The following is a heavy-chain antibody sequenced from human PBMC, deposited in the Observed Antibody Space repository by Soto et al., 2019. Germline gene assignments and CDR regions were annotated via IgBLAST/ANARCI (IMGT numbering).Heavy chain of an antibody. CDR3: ARDIDNRDYYYGLDV. CDR1: GFVFKNYE. J-gene: IGHJ6*02. Sequence: VGSLRLSCVASGFVFKNYEMNWVRQAPGKGLEWISYISNSGNTIYVADSMRGRFTISRDNAKNSLFLQMNSLRADDTAVYYCARDIDNRDYYYGLDVWGQGTTVTVSS. D-gene: IGHD1-20*01. CDR2: ISNSGNTI. V-gene: IGHV3-48*03.